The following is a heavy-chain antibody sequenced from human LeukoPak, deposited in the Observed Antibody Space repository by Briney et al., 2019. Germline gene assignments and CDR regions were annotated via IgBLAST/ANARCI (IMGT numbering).Heavy chain of an antibody. Sequence: SETLSLTCAVYGGSFSGYYLSWIRQPPGKGLEWIGEINHSGSTNYNPSLKSRVTISVDTSKNQFSLKLSSVTAADTAVYYCASSTSRPHLRDPWGQGTLVTVSS. CDR3: ASSTSRPHLRDP. V-gene: IGHV4-34*01. CDR2: INHSGST. CDR1: GGSFSGYY. D-gene: IGHD3-3*02. J-gene: IGHJ5*02.